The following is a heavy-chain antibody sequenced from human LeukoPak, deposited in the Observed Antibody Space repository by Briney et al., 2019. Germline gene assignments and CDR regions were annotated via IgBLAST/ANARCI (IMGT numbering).Heavy chain of an antibody. CDR3: ARGRSTTTIFDY. J-gene: IGHJ4*02. CDR2: ITGGVGT. CDR1: GFTVSGLF. Sequence: PGGSLRLSCVASGFTVSGLFMSWVRQPPGKGLQFVSLITGGVGTQYADSVTGRFTISRDNFKNTLFLQMNSLRAEDTAVYYCARGRSTTTIFDYWGQGTLVTVSS. D-gene: IGHD5-12*01. V-gene: IGHV3-53*01.